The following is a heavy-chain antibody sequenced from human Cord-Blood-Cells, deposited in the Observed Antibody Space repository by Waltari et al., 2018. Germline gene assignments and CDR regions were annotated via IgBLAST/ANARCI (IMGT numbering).Heavy chain of an antibody. CDR2: IYYSGST. Sequence: QVQLHESGSGLVKPSETLSLTCTASGGSVSSGSYNWSWIRQPPGKGLEWIGYIYYSGSTNYNPSLKSRVTISVDTSKNQFSLKLSSVTAADTAVYYCARERVATSYAFDIWGQGTMVTVSS. V-gene: IGHV4-61*01. CDR1: GGSVSSGSYN. J-gene: IGHJ3*02. CDR3: ARERVATSYAFDI. D-gene: IGHD5-12*01.